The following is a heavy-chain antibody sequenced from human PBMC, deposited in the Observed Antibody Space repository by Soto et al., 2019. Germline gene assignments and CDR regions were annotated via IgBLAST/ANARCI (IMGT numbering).Heavy chain of an antibody. CDR1: GGSISSSSYY. Sequence: QLQLQESGPGLVKPSETLSLTCTVSGGSISSSSYYWGWIRQPPGKGLEWIGSIYYSGSTYYNPSLKSRVTISVDTSKNQFSLKLSSVTAADTAVYYCARREHILTGYCSFDYWGQGTLVTVSS. V-gene: IGHV4-39*01. CDR2: IYYSGST. CDR3: ARREHILTGYCSFDY. J-gene: IGHJ4*02. D-gene: IGHD3-9*01.